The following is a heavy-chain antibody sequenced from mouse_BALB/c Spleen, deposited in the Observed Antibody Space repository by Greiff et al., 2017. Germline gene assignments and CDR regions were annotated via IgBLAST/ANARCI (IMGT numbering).Heavy chain of an antibody. Sequence: VQLKQSGPELVKPGASVKMSCEASGYTFTSYVMHWVQQKPGQGLEWIGYINPYNDGTKYNEKFKGKATLTADKSSSTSYMKLSSLTSEDSAVYYGARQLYYGDAMDYWGQGTSVTVSS. CDR3: ARQLYYGDAMDY. V-gene: IGHV1-14*01. J-gene: IGHJ4*01. D-gene: IGHD1-1*01. CDR1: GYTFTSYV. CDR2: INPYNDGT.